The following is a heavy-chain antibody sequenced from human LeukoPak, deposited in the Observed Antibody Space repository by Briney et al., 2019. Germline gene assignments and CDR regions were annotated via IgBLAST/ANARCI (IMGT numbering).Heavy chain of an antibody. Sequence: GGSLRLSCAASGFTFSSYLMHWVRQAPGKGLVWVSRINSDGSSTSYADSVKGRFTISRDNAKNTLYLQMNSLRAEDTAVYYCARDSYYYDSSGYYTQVLRSFDYWGQGTLVTVSS. CDR3: ARDSYYYDSSGYYTQVLRSFDY. CDR2: INSDGSST. CDR1: GFTFSSYL. J-gene: IGHJ4*02. D-gene: IGHD3-22*01. V-gene: IGHV3-74*01.